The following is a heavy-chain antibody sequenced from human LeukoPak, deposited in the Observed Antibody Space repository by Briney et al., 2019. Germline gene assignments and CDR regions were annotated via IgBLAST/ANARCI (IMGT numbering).Heavy chain of an antibody. D-gene: IGHD3-3*01. CDR1: GFTFSSYW. Sequence: PGGSLRLSCAASGFTFSSYWMSWVRQAPGKGLEWVAIIKQDGSEKYYVDSVKGRFTISRDNTKNSLYLQMNSLGAEDTAVYYCARDWRLDWFDPRGQGTLVTVSS. V-gene: IGHV3-7*01. J-gene: IGHJ5*02. CDR3: ARDWRLDWFDP. CDR2: IKQDGSEK.